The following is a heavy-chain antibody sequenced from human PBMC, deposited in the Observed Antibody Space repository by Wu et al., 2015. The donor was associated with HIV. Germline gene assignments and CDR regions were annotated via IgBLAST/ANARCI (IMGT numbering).Heavy chain of an antibody. J-gene: IGHJ6*02. Sequence: QVHLVQFGGEVKKPGSSVKVSCKSSGGTFRRYAINWVRQAPGQGLEWMGGINPLFGTTKHAQRFQGRLRITTDEAKSIAYMELRSLKSEDTAVYYCARNTDSVATSLYSLGVWGQGTTVTVSS. V-gene: IGHV1-69*05. CDR3: ARNTDSVATSLYSLGV. D-gene: IGHD5-12*01. CDR2: INPLFGTT. CDR1: GGTFRRYA.